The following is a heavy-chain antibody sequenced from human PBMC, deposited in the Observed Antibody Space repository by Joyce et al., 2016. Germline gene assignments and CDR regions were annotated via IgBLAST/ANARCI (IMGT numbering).Heavy chain of an antibody. V-gene: IGHV1-2*02. CDR3: AREGGGTHYAGAFDI. J-gene: IGHJ3*02. Sequence: QVQLVQSGAEVKKPGASVKVSCKASGYTFTDYYMHWVRQAPGQGLEWMGWINRKMGGTKYAEKCQGRVTMTRDTSISTANMELSRLRSDDTAVYFCAREGGGTHYAGAFDIWGQGTMVTVSS. CDR2: INRKMGGT. CDR1: GYTFTDYY. D-gene: IGHD2-15*01.